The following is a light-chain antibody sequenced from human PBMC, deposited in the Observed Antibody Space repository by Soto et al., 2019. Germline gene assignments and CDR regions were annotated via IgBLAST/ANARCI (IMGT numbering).Light chain of an antibody. CDR3: SSYTTSSPPG. V-gene: IGLV2-14*01. Sequence: QSALTQPASVSGSPGQSITISCTGTSSDIGAYNYVSWYQQHPGKAPKLMIYGVTNRPSGVSNRFSGSKSGNTASLTISGPQAEDGADYSCSSYTTSSPPGFGGGTNLTAL. CDR1: SSDIGAYNY. J-gene: IGLJ2*01. CDR2: GVT.